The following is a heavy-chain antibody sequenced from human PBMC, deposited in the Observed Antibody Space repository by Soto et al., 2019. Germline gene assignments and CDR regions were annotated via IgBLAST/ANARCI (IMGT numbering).Heavy chain of an antibody. J-gene: IGHJ1*01. V-gene: IGHV3-9*01. CDR1: GFTFDDYA. CDR3: AKDTNPSIAADQLGYFQH. CDR2: ISWNSGSI. D-gene: IGHD6-13*01. Sequence: EVQLVESGGGLVQPGRSLRLSCAASGFTFDDYAMHWVRQAPGKGLEWVSGISWNSGSIGYADSVKGRFTISRDNAKNSLYLQMNSLRAEDTALYYCAKDTNPSIAADQLGYFQHWGQGTLVTVSS.